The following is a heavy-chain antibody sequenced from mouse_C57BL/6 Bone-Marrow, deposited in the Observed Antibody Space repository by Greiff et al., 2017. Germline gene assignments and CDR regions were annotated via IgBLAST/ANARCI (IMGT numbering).Heavy chain of an antibody. Sequence: EVKLMESGGGLVQPGGSLKLSCAASGFTFSDYYMYWVRQTPEKRLEWVAYISNGGGSTYYPDTVKGRFTISRDNAKNTLYLQMSRLKSEDTAMYYCARLYYYGSSSYYFDYWGQGTTLTVSS. CDR1: GFTFSDYY. CDR3: ARLYYYGSSSYYFDY. D-gene: IGHD1-1*01. CDR2: ISNGGGST. V-gene: IGHV5-12*01. J-gene: IGHJ2*01.